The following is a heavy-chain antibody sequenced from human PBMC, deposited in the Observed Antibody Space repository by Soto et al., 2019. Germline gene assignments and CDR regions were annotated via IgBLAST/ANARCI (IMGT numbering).Heavy chain of an antibody. V-gene: IGHV4-31*03. CDR2: IYYSGST. Sequence: SETLSLTCTVSGGSISSGGYYWSWIRQHPGKGLEWIGYIYYSGSTYYNPSLKSRVTISVDTSKNQFSLKLSSVTAADTAVYYCASSDYGGNLEYYFDYWGQGTLVTVSS. D-gene: IGHD4-17*01. CDR3: ASSDYGGNLEYYFDY. CDR1: GGSISSGGYY. J-gene: IGHJ4*02.